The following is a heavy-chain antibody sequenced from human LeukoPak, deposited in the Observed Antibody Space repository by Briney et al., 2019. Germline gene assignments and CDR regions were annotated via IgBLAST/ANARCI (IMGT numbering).Heavy chain of an antibody. V-gene: IGHV3-7*03. Sequence: GGSLRLSCAASGFTFSSYWMSWVRQAPGKGLEWVANIKQDGSEKYYVDSVKGRFTISRDNAKNSLYLQMNSLRAEGTAVYYCARVDEDIVVVPAAMPFYYYYGMDVWGKGTTVTVSS. CDR3: ARVDEDIVVVPAAMPFYYYYGMDV. D-gene: IGHD2-2*01. CDR1: GFTFSSYW. CDR2: IKQDGSEK. J-gene: IGHJ6*04.